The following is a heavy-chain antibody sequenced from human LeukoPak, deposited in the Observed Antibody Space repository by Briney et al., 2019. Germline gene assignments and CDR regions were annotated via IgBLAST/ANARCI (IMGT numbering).Heavy chain of an antibody. V-gene: IGHV3-48*03. Sequence: GGSLRLSCATSEFTFSHYEMNWVRQAPGKGLEWVSYISSSGSTRYYADSVKGRFTISRDNAKNSLHLQMNSLRAEDTAVYYCARDSSGPWFDPWGQGTLVTVSS. D-gene: IGHD6-6*01. J-gene: IGHJ5*02. CDR3: ARDSSGPWFDP. CDR1: EFTFSHYE. CDR2: ISSSGSTR.